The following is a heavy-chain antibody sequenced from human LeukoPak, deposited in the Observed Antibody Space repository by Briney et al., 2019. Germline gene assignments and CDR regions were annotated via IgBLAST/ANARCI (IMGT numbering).Heavy chain of an antibody. D-gene: IGHD4-23*01. CDR3: ARATVARGADAFDI. Sequence: SETLSLTCAVSGYSISSGYYWGWIRQPPGKGLEWIGSIYHSGSTYDNPSLKSRVTISVDTSKNQFSLKLSSVTAADTAVYYCARATVARGADAFDIWGQGTMVTVSS. V-gene: IGHV4-38-2*01. J-gene: IGHJ3*02. CDR1: GYSISSGYY. CDR2: IYHSGST.